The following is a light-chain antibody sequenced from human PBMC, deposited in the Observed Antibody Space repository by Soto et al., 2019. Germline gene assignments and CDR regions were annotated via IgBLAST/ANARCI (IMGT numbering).Light chain of an antibody. CDR1: RSDVGGYNY. Sequence: QSVLTQPPSASGSPGQSVTISCTGTRSDVGGYNYVSWYQQHPGKAPKLMIYEVNQRPSGVPDRFSGSKSGNTASLTVSGLQAEDEADYYCSSYAGSNNYVFGTGTKVTVL. CDR2: EVN. V-gene: IGLV2-8*01. CDR3: SSYAGSNNYV. J-gene: IGLJ1*01.